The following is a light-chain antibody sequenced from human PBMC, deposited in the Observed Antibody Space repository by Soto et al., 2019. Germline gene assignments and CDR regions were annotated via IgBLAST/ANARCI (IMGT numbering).Light chain of an antibody. CDR1: QSVSSSY. CDR2: GAS. V-gene: IGKV3D-20*02. J-gene: IGKJ5*01. Sequence: EIVLTQSPGTLSLSPGERATLSCRASQSVSSSYLAWYQQKPGQAPRLLIFGASNRATGIPARFSGSGSGTDFTLTINSLEPEDFAVYYCQQRNNWPITFGQGTRLGIK. CDR3: QQRNNWPIT.